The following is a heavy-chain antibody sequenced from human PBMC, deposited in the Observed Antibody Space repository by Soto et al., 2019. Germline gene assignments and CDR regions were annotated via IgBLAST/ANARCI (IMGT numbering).Heavy chain of an antibody. J-gene: IGHJ4*02. D-gene: IGHD5-12*01. CDR2: IYYSGST. CDR3: SILRGYSDYYFDY. CDR1: GGSISSSSYY. V-gene: IGHV4-39*01. Sequence: SETLSLTCTVSGGSISSSSYYWGWIRQPPGKGLEWIGSIYYSGSTYYNPSLKSRVTISVDTSKNQFSLKLSSVTAADTAVYYCSILRGYSDYYFDYWGQGTLVTVSS.